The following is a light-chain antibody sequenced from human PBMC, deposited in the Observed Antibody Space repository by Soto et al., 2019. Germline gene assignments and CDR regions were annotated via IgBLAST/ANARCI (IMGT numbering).Light chain of an antibody. CDR2: GAS. Sequence: EIVLTQSPVTLSVSPGERATLSCRSSQSVSSNLAWYQQKPGQAPRLLIIGASTRATGIPARFSGSGSGTEFTLAISSLQSEDFAVYYCQQYIHCPPMYTFGQGSKLEIK. V-gene: IGKV3-15*01. CDR1: QSVSSN. CDR3: QQYIHCPPMYT. J-gene: IGKJ2*01.